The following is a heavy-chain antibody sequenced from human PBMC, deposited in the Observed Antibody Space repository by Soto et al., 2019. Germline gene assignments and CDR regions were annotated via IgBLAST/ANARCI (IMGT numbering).Heavy chain of an antibody. CDR2: IYYSGGST. CDR1: GGSISGYY. D-gene: IGHD3-10*01. Sequence: SETLSLTCTVSGGSISGYYWSWIRQPPGKGLEWIGYIYYSGGSTSYNPSLRSRLTISVDTSKNQFSLRLTSVTAADTAVYYCASVFYGPSSGRSYLDSWGQGTMVTVSS. V-gene: IGHV4-59*01. J-gene: IGHJ4*02. CDR3: ASVFYGPSSGRSYLDS.